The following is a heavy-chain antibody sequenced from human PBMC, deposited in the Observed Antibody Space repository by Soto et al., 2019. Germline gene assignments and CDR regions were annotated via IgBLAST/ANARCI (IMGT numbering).Heavy chain of an antibody. Sequence: QPGGSLRLSCAASGFPFGNYGMHWVRQAPGKGLEWVALISYDESNKHYADPVRGRFTISRDNAKNTLFLQMNSLGAEDTAVYYCAREASDWFIEYWGQGTLVTVSS. CDR3: AREASDWFIEY. J-gene: IGHJ4*02. CDR1: GFPFGNYG. V-gene: IGHV3-30*03. CDR2: ISYDESNK. D-gene: IGHD3-9*01.